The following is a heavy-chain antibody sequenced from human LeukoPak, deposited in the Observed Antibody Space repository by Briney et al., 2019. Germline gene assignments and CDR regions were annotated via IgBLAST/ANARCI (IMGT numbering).Heavy chain of an antibody. Sequence: PSETLSLTCTVSGGSVSNYAYYWSWIRQPPGKGLEWIGHIYYSGSTNYNPSLKSRVTISIDTSKNQFSLKLTSVTAADTAVYYCARDRVVVTAYYGIDVWGQGTTVTVSS. V-gene: IGHV4-61*08. D-gene: IGHD2-21*02. CDR2: IYYSGST. J-gene: IGHJ6*02. CDR1: GGSVSNYAYY. CDR3: ARDRVVVTAYYGIDV.